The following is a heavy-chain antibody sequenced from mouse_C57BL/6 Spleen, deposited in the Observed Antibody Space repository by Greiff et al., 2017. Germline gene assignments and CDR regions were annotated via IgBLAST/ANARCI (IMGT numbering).Heavy chain of an antibody. D-gene: IGHD2-4*01. CDR1: GYTFTTYS. CDR3: ARQGYEYDPYFDY. Sequence: QVQLQQSGAELVKPGASVKMSCKASGYTFTTYSIAWMKQNHGKSLEWIGNFHPYNDDTKYNEKFKGKATLTVETSSSTVYLELSRLTSDDSAVYDCARQGYEYDPYFDYWGQGTTLTVSS. J-gene: IGHJ2*01. CDR2: FHPYNDDT. V-gene: IGHV1-47*01.